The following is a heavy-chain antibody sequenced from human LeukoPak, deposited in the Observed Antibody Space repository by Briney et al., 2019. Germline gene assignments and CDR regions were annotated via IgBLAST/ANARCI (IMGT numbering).Heavy chain of an antibody. CDR3: ARGDILTEEYFQH. CDR2: INPNSGGT. D-gene: IGHD3-9*01. J-gene: IGHJ1*01. V-gene: IGHV1-2*02. Sequence: ASVKVSCKASGYTFTGYYMHWVRQAPGQGLEWMGWINPNSGGTNYAQKFQGRVTMTRDTSISTAYMELSRLKSDDTAVCYCARGDILTEEYFQHWGQGTLVTVSS. CDR1: GYTFTGYY.